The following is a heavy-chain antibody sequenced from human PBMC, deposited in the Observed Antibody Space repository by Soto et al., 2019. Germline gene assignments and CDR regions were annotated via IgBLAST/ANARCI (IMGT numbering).Heavy chain of an antibody. CDR2: ISYDGSNK. CDR1: GFTFSSYA. D-gene: IGHD3-3*01. J-gene: IGHJ4*02. CDR3: ARDGFTIFGVVIPFDY. Sequence: QVQLVESGGGVVQPGRSLRLSCAASGFTFSSYAMHWVRQAPGKGLEWVAVISYDGSNKYYADSVKGRFTISRDNSKNTLYLQMNSLRAEDTAVYCCARDGFTIFGVVIPFDYWGQGTLVTVSS. V-gene: IGHV3-30-3*01.